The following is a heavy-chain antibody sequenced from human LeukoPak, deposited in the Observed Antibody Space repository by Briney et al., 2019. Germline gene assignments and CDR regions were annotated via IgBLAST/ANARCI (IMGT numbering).Heavy chain of an antibody. J-gene: IGHJ4*02. V-gene: IGHV4-34*01. CDR1: GGSFSGYY. CDR2: INHSGST. Sequence: SETLSLTCAVYGGSFSGYYWSWIRQPPGKGLEWIGEINHSGSTNYNPSLKSRVTISVDTSKNQFSLKLSSVTAADTAVYYCARGLRRYCSGWYKIDYWGQGTLVTVSS. CDR3: ARGLRRYCSGWYKIDY. D-gene: IGHD6-19*01.